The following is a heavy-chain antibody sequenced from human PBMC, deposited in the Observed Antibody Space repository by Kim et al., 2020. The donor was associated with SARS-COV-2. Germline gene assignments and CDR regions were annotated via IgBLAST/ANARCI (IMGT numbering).Heavy chain of an antibody. D-gene: IGHD2-2*01. Sequence: SETLSLTCTVSGGSISSGGYYWSWIRQHPGKGLEWIGYIYYSGSTYYNPSLKSRVTISVDTSKNQFSLKLSSVTAADTAVYYCASSVPAASRLFDYWGQGTLVTVSS. J-gene: IGHJ4*02. V-gene: IGHV4-31*03. CDR3: ASSVPAASRLFDY. CDR1: GGSISSGGYY. CDR2: IYYSGST.